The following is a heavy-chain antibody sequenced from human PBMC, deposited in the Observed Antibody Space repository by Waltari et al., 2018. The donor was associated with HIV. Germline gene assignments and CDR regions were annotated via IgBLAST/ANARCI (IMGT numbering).Heavy chain of an antibody. V-gene: IGHV4-59*01. Sequence: QPPGKGLEWIGYIHNSENTNYNPSLKNRVSISVDTSKKQFSLNLSSVTAADTAVYFCARDKSGSPYYYGLDVWGQGTTVTVSS. D-gene: IGHD2-15*01. CDR2: IHNSENT. CDR3: ARDKSGSPYYYGLDV. J-gene: IGHJ6*02.